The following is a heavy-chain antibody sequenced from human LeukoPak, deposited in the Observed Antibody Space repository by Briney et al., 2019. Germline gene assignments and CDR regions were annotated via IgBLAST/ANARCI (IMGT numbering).Heavy chain of an antibody. D-gene: IGHD3-16*02. CDR3: ARDLQEISSFYFDY. V-gene: IGHV3-23*01. J-gene: IGHJ4*02. CDR2: ISSGGGIT. Sequence: GGSLRLSCAASGLPFSSYAMTWVRQAPGKGLEWVSDISSGGGITYYADSVKGRFTISRDNSKNTLYLQMHSLSPEDTAVYFCARDLQEISSFYFDYWGQGSLVTVSS. CDR1: GLPFSSYA.